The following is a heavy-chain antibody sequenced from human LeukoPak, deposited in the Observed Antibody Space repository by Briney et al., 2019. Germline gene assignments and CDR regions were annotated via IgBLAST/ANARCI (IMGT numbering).Heavy chain of an antibody. V-gene: IGHV3-30*02. D-gene: IGHD2-15*01. CDR1: GFTFSSYG. CDR2: IRYDGSNK. J-gene: IGHJ4*02. Sequence: GGSLRLSCAASGFTFSSYGMHWVRQAPGKGLEWVAFIRYDGSNKYYADSVKGRFTISRDNSKNTLYLQMNSLRAEDTAVYYCAKDQDQWRAYYFDYWGQGTLVTVSS. CDR3: AKDQDQWRAYYFDY.